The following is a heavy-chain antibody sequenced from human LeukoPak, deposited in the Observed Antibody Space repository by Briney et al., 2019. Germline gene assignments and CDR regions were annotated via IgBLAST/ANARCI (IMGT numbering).Heavy chain of an antibody. J-gene: IGHJ4*02. CDR2: IYYSGST. CDR1: GGSISSSSYY. V-gene: IGHV4-39*07. Sequence: PSETLSLTCTVSGGSISSSSYYWGWIRQPPGKGLEWIGSIYYSGSTYYNPSLKSRVTISVDTSKNQFSLKLSSVTAADTAVYYCARELYSSSWLWGQGTLVTVSS. CDR3: ARELYSSSWL. D-gene: IGHD6-13*01.